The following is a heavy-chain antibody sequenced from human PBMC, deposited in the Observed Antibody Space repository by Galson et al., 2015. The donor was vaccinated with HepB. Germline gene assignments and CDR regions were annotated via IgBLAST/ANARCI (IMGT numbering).Heavy chain of an antibody. CDR1: GYTFTSYA. CDR3: ARDGTIFGAYYYYMDV. V-gene: IGHV7-4-1*01. D-gene: IGHD3-3*01. Sequence: SVKVSCKASGYTFTSYAMNWVRQAPGQGLEWMGWINTNTGNPTYAQGFTGRFVFSLDTSVSTAYLQICSLKAEDTAVYYCARDGTIFGAYYYYMDVWGKGTTVTVSS. J-gene: IGHJ6*03. CDR2: INTNTGNP.